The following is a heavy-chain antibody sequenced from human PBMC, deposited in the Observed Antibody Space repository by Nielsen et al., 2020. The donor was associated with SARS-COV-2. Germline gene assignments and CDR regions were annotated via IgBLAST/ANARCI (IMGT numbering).Heavy chain of an antibody. Sequence: GGSLRLSCVASGFSFNTYSMNWVRQAQGKGLEWVSYISGGSATIYYADSVTGRFTISRDNVKNSLYLQLSSQSAEDTAVYYCARSPFHRSSWYGMDVWGQGTTVTVSS. CDR1: GFSFNTYS. CDR3: ARSPFHRSSWYGMDV. J-gene: IGHJ6*02. V-gene: IGHV3-48*01. CDR2: ISGGSATI. D-gene: IGHD6-13*01.